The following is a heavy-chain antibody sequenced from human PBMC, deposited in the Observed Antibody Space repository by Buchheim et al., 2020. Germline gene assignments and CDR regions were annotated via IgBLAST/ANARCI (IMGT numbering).Heavy chain of an antibody. CDR2: INHSGST. V-gene: IGHV4-34*01. Sequence: QVQLQQWGAGLLKPSETLSLTCAVYGGSFSGYYWSWIRQPPGKGLEWIGEINHSGSTNYNPSLKSRVTISVDTSQNQFSLKLSSVTAADTAVYYCARSRDYVWGSYRTLDYWGQGTL. D-gene: IGHD3-16*02. CDR3: ARSRDYVWGSYRTLDY. CDR1: GGSFSGYY. J-gene: IGHJ4*02.